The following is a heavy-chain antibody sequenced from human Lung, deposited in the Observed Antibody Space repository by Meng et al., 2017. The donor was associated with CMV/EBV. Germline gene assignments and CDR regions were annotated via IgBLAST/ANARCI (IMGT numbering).Heavy chain of an antibody. CDR3: ARDLGGDD. CDR2: ISAYNGNT. V-gene: IGHV1-18*01. D-gene: IGHD3-10*01. CDR1: GYTFTRYG. Sequence: VQLVQPGTAVKTPGASVQVSCKASGYTFTRYGISWVRQAPGQGLEWMGWISAYNGNTNYAQKLQGRVTMTTDTSTSTAYMELRSLRSDDPAVYYCARDLGGDDWGQGTLVTVSS. J-gene: IGHJ4*02.